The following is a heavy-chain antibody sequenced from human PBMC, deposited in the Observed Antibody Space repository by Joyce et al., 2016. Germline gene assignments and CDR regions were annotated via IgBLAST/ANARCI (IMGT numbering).Heavy chain of an antibody. Sequence: VQLVESGGGLVQPGGSLSLSCAASGFTVSNNYMSGVRQAPVNGLEWVSIIYSAGSKYYADSVRGRFTISRDKTKNTVYLQMNSLRAEDTAVYYCAGDIGYYYYYGVDVWGQGTTVTVSS. CDR1: GFTVSNNY. CDR3: AGDIGYYYYYGVDV. CDR2: IYSAGSK. D-gene: IGHD2-15*01. V-gene: IGHV3-53*04. J-gene: IGHJ6*02.